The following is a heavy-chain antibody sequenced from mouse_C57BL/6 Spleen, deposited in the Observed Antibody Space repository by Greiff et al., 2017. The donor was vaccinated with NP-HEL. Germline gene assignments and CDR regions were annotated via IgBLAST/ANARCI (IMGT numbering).Heavy chain of an antibody. J-gene: IGHJ3*01. V-gene: IGHV1-69*01. Sequence: QVQLQQPGAELVMPGASVKLSCKASGYTFTSYWMHWVKQRPGQGLEWIGEIDPSDSYTNYNQKFRGKSTLTVDKSSSTAYMQLSSLTSEDSAVYYCASRGDDDRFAYWGQGTLVTVSA. D-gene: IGHD2-4*01. CDR2: IDPSDSYT. CDR1: GYTFTSYW. CDR3: ASRGDDDRFAY.